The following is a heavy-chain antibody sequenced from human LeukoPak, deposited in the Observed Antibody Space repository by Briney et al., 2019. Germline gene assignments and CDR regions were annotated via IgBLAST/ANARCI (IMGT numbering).Heavy chain of an antibody. Sequence: GGSLRLSCAASGFTFSSYGMHWVRQAPGKGLEWVAFIQYDGSNKYYADSVKGRFTISRDNSKNALYLQMNSLRSEDTAVYYCAREGTGPKRGTFDYWGQGALVTVSS. D-gene: IGHD1-1*01. V-gene: IGHV3-30*02. CDR3: AREGTGPKRGTFDY. J-gene: IGHJ4*02. CDR1: GFTFSSYG. CDR2: IQYDGSNK.